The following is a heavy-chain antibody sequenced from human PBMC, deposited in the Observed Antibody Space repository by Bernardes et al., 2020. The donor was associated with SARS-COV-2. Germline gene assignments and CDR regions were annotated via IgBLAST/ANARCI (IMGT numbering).Heavy chain of an antibody. D-gene: IGHD3-16*01. V-gene: IGHV3-9*01. CDR2: ISWNSGSI. Sequence: GGSLRLSCAASGFTFDDYAMHWVRQAPGKGLEWVSGISWNSGSIGYADSVKGRFTISRDNAKNSLYLQMNSLRAEDTALYYCAKDFRLGNQGAFDIWGQGTMVTVSS. CDR1: GFTFDDYA. J-gene: IGHJ3*02. CDR3: AKDFRLGNQGAFDI.